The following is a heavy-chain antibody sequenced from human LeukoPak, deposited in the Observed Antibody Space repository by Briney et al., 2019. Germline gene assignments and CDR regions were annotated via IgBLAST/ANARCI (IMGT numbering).Heavy chain of an antibody. CDR1: RRSISGYY. Sequence: PSEALSLTCSVSRRSISGYYWSWIRQPPGKGLEWIAYIYYSGTTNYNPSLNSRVTISVDTSNNHFSLKLSSVTAADTAVYYCARGRQYFDHWGQGTLVTVSS. J-gene: IGHJ4*02. CDR3: ARGRQYFDH. V-gene: IGHV4-59*01. CDR2: IYYSGTT.